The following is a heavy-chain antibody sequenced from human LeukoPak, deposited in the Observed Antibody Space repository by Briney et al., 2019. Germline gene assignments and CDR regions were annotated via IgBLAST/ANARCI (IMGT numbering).Heavy chain of an antibody. CDR1: GGSVSSGSYY. CDR3: ARVKYSSGWPDY. V-gene: IGHV4-61*01. D-gene: IGHD6-19*01. CDR2: IYYSGST. Sequence: SETLSLTCTVSGGSVSSGSYYRSWIRQPPGKGLEWIGYIYYSGSTNYNPSLKSRVTISVDTSKNQLSLKLSSVTAAGTAVYYCARVKYSSGWPDYWGQGTLVTVSS. J-gene: IGHJ4*02.